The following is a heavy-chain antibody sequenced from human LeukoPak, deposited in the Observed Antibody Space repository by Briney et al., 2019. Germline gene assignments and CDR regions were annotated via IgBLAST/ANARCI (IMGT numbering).Heavy chain of an antibody. J-gene: IGHJ4*02. CDR2: ISGSGGST. CDR3: AKDQEVVLTPFDY. Sequence: GGSLRLSCAASGFTFSSNAMSWVRQAPGKGLEWVSSISGSGGSTYYADSVKGRFTISRDNSKNTLYLQMNSLRAEDTAVYYCAKDQEVVLTPFDYWGQGILVTVSA. V-gene: IGHV3-23*01. CDR1: GFTFSSNA. D-gene: IGHD3-22*01.